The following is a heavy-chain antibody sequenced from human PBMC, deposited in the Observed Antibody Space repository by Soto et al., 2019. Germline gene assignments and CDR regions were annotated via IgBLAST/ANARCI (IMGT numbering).Heavy chain of an antibody. CDR3: ARHRYSYGVYYFDY. Sequence: AETLSLTCIVSGGSISNYYWSWIRQPPGKGLEWIGYIYYSGSTNYNPSLTSRVTISVDTSKNQFSLKLSSVTAADTAVYYCARHRYSYGVYYFDYWGQGTLVTVSA. D-gene: IGHD5-18*01. CDR2: IYYSGST. V-gene: IGHV4-59*08. J-gene: IGHJ4*02. CDR1: GGSISNYY.